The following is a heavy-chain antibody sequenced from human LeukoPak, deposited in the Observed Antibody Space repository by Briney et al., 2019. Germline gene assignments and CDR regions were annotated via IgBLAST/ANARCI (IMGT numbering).Heavy chain of an antibody. Sequence: SETLSLTCAVYGGSFSGYYWSWIRQPPGKGLEWIGEINHSGSTNYNPSLKSRVTISVDTSKNQFSLKLSSVTAADTAVYYCAKRYRSSGYKCFDPWGQGTLVTVSS. CDR1: GGSFSGYY. J-gene: IGHJ5*02. CDR3: AKRYRSSGYKCFDP. D-gene: IGHD6-19*01. CDR2: INHSGST. V-gene: IGHV4-34*01.